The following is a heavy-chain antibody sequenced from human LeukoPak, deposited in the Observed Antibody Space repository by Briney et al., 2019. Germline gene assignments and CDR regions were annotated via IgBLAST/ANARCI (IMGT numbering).Heavy chain of an antibody. CDR2: FDPEDGET. Sequence: ASVKVSCKVSGYTLTELSMHWVRQAPGKGLEWMGGFDPEDGETIYAQKFQGRVTMTEDTSTDTAYMELSSLRSEDTAVYYCATVVNSYGYFDYWGQGTPVTVSS. J-gene: IGHJ4*02. V-gene: IGHV1-24*01. CDR3: ATVVNSYGYFDY. CDR1: GYTLTELS. D-gene: IGHD5-18*01.